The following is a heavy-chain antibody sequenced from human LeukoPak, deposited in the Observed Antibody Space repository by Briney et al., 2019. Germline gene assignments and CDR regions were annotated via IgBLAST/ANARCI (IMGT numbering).Heavy chain of an antibody. CDR3: AREEDSSGWRYYFDY. V-gene: IGHV3-66*01. CDR1: GFSVSSNY. CDR2: IYSGGST. Sequence: GGSLRLSCAASGFSVSSNYMSWVRQAPGKGLEWVSVIYSGGSTYYADSVKGRFTLSRDNSKNTLYLQMNSLRAEDTAAYYCAREEDSSGWRYYFDYWGQGTLVTVSS. D-gene: IGHD6-19*01. J-gene: IGHJ4*02.